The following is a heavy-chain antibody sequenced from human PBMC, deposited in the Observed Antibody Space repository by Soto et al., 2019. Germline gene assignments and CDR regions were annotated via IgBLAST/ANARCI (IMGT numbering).Heavy chain of an antibody. V-gene: IGHV1-18*01. J-gene: IGHJ5*01. CDR2: MSPYNGHT. CDR3: ARDPGGARGFDF. CDR1: GYPFTVFG. Sequence: QVQLMQSGPEVKKPGASVKVSCKASGYPFTVFGISWVRQAPGQGLEWMGWMSPYNGHTNYAQKLQGRVTMTPDTSTSTAYMELRSLRSDDTAVYYCARDPGGARGFDFWGQGTLVTVS. D-gene: IGHD3-10*01.